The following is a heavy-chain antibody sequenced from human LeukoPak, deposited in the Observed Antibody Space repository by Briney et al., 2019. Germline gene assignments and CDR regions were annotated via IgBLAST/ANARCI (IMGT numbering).Heavy chain of an antibody. J-gene: IGHJ4*02. CDR2: ISGSGGST. CDR1: GFTFSSYW. D-gene: IGHD3-22*01. V-gene: IGHV3-23*01. CDR3: AKCWYYDSSGYYYFDY. Sequence: GGSLRLSCAASGFTFSSYWMSWVRQAPGKGLEWVSAISGSGGSTYYADSVKGRFTISRDNSKNTLYLQMNSLRAEDTAVYYCAKCWYYDSSGYYYFDYWGQGTLVTVSS.